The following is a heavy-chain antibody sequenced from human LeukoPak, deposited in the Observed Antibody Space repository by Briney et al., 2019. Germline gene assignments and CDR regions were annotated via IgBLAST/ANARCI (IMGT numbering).Heavy chain of an antibody. Sequence: GGSLILSCTASGFTFSSYALSWVRQAPGKGLEWVSAISGSGGSTYYADSVKGRFTISRDNSKNTLYLQMNSLRAEDTAVYYCAKDQRSYDAYYFDYWGQGTLVTVSS. CDR1: GFTFSSYA. V-gene: IGHV3-23*01. J-gene: IGHJ4*02. D-gene: IGHD3-10*01. CDR2: ISGSGGST. CDR3: AKDQRSYDAYYFDY.